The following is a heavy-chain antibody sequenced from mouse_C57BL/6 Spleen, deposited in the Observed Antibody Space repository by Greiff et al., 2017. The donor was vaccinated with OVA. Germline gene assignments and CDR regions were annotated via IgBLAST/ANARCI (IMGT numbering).Heavy chain of an antibody. CDR1: GFTFSSYG. J-gene: IGHJ4*01. D-gene: IGHD2-1*01. CDR2: ISSGGSYT. V-gene: IGHV5-6*01. Sequence: EVNVVESGGDLVKPGGSLKLSCAASGFTFSSYGMSWVRQTPDKRLEWVATISSGGSYTYYPDSVKGRFTISRDNAKNTLYLQMSSLKSEDTAMYYCARIYSDYAMDYWGQGTSVTVSS. CDR3: ARIYSDYAMDY.